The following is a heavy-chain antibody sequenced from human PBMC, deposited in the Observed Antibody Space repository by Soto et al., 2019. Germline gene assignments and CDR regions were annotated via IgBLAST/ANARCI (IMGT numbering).Heavy chain of an antibody. V-gene: IGHV3-30*18. CDR3: AKELSRYNPDYGLDV. Sequence: QVQLVESGGGVVQPGRSLRLSCAGSGFSFDYYGIHWVRQAPGKGLEWVTLISYDGRTKYYTDSVKGRFTISRDNSKNTLDLQMDSLRTEDTAVYYCAKELSRYNPDYGLDVWGQGTTVTVSS. CDR1: GFSFDYYG. J-gene: IGHJ6*02. CDR2: ISYDGRTK. D-gene: IGHD1-1*01.